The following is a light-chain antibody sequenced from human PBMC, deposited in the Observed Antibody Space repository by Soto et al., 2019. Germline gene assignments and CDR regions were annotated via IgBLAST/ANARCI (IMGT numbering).Light chain of an antibody. V-gene: IGLV2-23*01. CDR2: EGS. CDR3: SSYAGTDTYV. Sequence: QSAMNHPASVSWSPGHSITISCTGTSSDVGSYNLVSWYRQYPGKAPKLMIYEGSKRPSGVSDRFSGSKSGNTASLTISGLKAEDEADYYCSSYAGTDTYVFGSGTKV. CDR1: SSDVGSYNL. J-gene: IGLJ1*01.